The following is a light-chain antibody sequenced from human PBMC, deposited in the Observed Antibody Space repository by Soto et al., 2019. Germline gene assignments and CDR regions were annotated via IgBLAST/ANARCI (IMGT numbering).Light chain of an antibody. J-gene: IGKJ5*01. CDR3: LQHKTYPPT. V-gene: IGKV1-17*01. CDR2: AAS. Sequence: DIQMTQSPSSLSASVGDRVTISCRTIHYIRNVLVWYQQKPGKAPKRLIYAASSLQSGVPSRFSGSGSGTEFILTISSLQPEDFATYYCLQHKTYPPTFGQGTRLEIK. CDR1: HYIRNV.